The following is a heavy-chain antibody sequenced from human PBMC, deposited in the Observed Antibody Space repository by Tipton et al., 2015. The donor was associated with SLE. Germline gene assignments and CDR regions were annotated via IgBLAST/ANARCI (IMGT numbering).Heavy chain of an antibody. D-gene: IGHD6-13*01. CDR1: GGSVNSASYC. V-gene: IGHV4-61*01. CDR2: IYYSGNI. Sequence: TLSLTCTVSGGSVNSASYCWCSIRQPPGKGLEWIGCIYYSGNINYNPSLKSRVTISVDTPKNQISLKLSSVTAADTAVYYCARELEGVGSQQLVNWGQGTLVTVSS. CDR3: ARELEGVGSQQLVN. J-gene: IGHJ4*02.